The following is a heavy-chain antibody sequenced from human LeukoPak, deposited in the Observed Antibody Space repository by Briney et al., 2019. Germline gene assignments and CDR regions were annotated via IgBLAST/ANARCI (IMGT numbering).Heavy chain of an antibody. J-gene: IGHJ5*02. CDR3: ARGLYDSSGGPNWFDP. CDR2: INHSGST. D-gene: IGHD3-22*01. CDR1: GGSISSYY. V-gene: IGHV4-34*01. Sequence: TSETLSLTCTVSGGSISSYYWSWIRQPPGKGLEWIGEINHSGSTNYNPSLKSRVTISVDTSKNQFSLKLSSVTAADTAVYYCARGLYDSSGGPNWFDPWGQGTLVTVSS.